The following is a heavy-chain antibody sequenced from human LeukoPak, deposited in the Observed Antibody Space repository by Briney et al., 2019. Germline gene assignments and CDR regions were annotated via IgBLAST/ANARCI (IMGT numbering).Heavy chain of an antibody. V-gene: IGHV4-34*01. D-gene: IGHD6-13*01. J-gene: IGHJ4*02. Sequence: SETLSLTCAVYGGSFSGYYWSWICQPPGKGLEWIGEINHSGSTNYNPSLKSRVTISVDTSKNQFSLKLNSVTAADTAVYYCARGPSRIAAAGTIDYWGQGTLVTVSS. CDR2: INHSGST. CDR1: GGSFSGYY. CDR3: ARGPSRIAAAGTIDY.